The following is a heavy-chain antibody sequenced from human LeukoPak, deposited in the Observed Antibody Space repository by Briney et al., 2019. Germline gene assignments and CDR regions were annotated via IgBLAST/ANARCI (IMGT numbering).Heavy chain of an antibody. V-gene: IGHV3-48*03. CDR1: GFTFSSYE. CDR2: ISSSGSTR. Sequence: GGSLRLSCAGSGFTFSSYEMNWVRQAPGKGLEWVSYISSSGSTRYYADSVKGRFSISRDTSKNTLYLQMNSLRAEDTAVYYCAKGRRTFIVVVIDAFDVWGQGTMVTVSS. CDR3: AKGRRTFIVVVIDAFDV. D-gene: IGHD3-22*01. J-gene: IGHJ3*01.